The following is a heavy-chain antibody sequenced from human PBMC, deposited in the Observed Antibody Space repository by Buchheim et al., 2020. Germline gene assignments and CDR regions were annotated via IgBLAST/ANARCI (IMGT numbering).Heavy chain of an antibody. CDR3: AKRCSSGWQGGSD. J-gene: IGHJ4*02. D-gene: IGHD6-19*01. Sequence: QVQLVESGGGVVQPGRSLRLSCAASGFTFSSYGMHWVRQAPGKGLEWVAVISYDGSNKYYADSVKGRFTISRDNSKNMLYLQMNSLRAEDTAVYYCAKRCSSGWQGGSDWGQGTL. V-gene: IGHV3-30*18. CDR1: GFTFSSYG. CDR2: ISYDGSNK.